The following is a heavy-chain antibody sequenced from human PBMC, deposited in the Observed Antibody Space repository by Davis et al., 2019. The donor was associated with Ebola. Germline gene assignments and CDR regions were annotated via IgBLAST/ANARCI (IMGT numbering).Heavy chain of an antibody. V-gene: IGHV4-39*01. CDR2: IYYSRTT. J-gene: IGHJ4*01. D-gene: IGHD3-22*01. Sequence: MPSETLSLTCTVSGGSMSICGYYWTWIRQPPGKGPQWIGSIYYSRTTYYTPSLKSRVTISVDTSKSQFSLKLNSVTGAETAVYYCGRHSHNSGFDYWGQGPLVTVSS. CDR3: GRHSHNSGFDY. CDR1: GGSMSICGYY.